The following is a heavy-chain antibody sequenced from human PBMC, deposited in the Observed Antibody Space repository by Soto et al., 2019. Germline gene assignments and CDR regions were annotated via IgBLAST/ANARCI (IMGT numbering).Heavy chain of an antibody. CDR3: ARAPVYDFWSGFSNIFDY. J-gene: IGHJ4*02. CDR2: INPNSGGT. Sequence: GASVKVSCKASGYTFTGYYMRWVRQAPGQGLEWMGWINPNSGGTNYAQKFQGWVTMTRDTSISTAYMELSRLRSDDTAVYYCARAPVYDFWSGFSNIFDYWGQGTLVTVSS. D-gene: IGHD3-3*01. CDR1: GYTFTGYY. V-gene: IGHV1-2*04.